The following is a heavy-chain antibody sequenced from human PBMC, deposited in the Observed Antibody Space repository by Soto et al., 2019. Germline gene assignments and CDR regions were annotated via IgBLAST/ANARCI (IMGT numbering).Heavy chain of an antibody. CDR1: GCSISSGGYY. J-gene: IGHJ4*02. Sequence: SETLSLTCTVSGCSISSGGYYWSWIRQHPGKGLEWIGYIYHSGSTNYNPSLKSRVTISVDTSKNQFSLKLSSVTAADTAVYYCARHSPDFDWLSQFDYWGQGTLVTVSS. CDR3: ARHSPDFDWLSQFDY. CDR2: IYHSGST. V-gene: IGHV4-31*03. D-gene: IGHD3-9*01.